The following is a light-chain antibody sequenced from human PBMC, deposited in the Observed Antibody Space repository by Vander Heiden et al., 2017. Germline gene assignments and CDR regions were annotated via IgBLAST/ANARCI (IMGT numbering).Light chain of an antibody. Sequence: DIQMTQSPSSLSASVGDRVTITCRASESININLNWHQQKPLKAPNVLIYAASSLQSGVPERFSGSGSGTDFTLTISRLHPEDVATYYCQQCEIDPNTFGRGTKLEIK. V-gene: IGKV1-39*01. CDR3: QQCEIDPNT. CDR2: AAS. CDR1: ESININ. J-gene: IGKJ4*01.